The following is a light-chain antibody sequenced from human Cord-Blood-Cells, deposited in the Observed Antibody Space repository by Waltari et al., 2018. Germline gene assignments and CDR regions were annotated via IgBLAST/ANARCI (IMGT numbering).Light chain of an antibody. J-gene: IGKJ2*01. CDR2: KVS. CDR1: QSLVYSDGNTY. V-gene: IGKV2-30*01. CDR3: MQGTHWPPMYT. Sequence: DVVMTQSPLSLPVTLGQPASISCRSSQSLVYSDGNTYLNWFQQRPGQSPRRLIYKVSNRDSGVPDRFSVSGSGTDFTLKISRVEAEDVGVYDCMQGTHWPPMYTFGQGTKLEIK.